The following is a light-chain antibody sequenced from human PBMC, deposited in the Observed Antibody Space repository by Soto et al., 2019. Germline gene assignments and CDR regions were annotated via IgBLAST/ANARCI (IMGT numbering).Light chain of an antibody. CDR3: QQRSNWPVT. Sequence: EIVLTQSPVTLSLSPGERATLSCRASQSVYTYLAWYQQKLGQAPRLLIYDVSNSATGIPARFSGSESGTASTLTISRLEPEDFAVYYCQQRSNWPVTFGAGTKGEIK. J-gene: IGKJ4*01. V-gene: IGKV3-11*01. CDR2: DVS. CDR1: QSVYTY.